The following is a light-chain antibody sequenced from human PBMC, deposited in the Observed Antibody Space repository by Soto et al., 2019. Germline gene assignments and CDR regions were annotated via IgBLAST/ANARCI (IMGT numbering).Light chain of an antibody. J-gene: IGKJ1*01. CDR2: GAS. Sequence: EIVMTQSPGTLSVSPGQRATLSCRASQSISSNLAWYQQKPGQAPRLLIYGASTRATGIPVRFSGSGSGTEFTLTISRLQSEDFAVYYCQHYNNWPPWTVGQGTKVDIK. CDR1: QSISSN. V-gene: IGKV3-15*01. CDR3: QHYNNWPPWT.